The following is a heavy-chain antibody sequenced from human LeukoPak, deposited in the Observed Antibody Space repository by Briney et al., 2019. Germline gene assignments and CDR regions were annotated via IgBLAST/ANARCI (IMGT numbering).Heavy chain of an antibody. CDR1: GFTFSSYG. D-gene: IGHD3-3*01. Sequence: GGSLRLSCAASGFTFSSYGMHWVRQAPGKGLEWVAVISYDGSNTYYADSVKGRFTISRDKSKNTLYLQMNSLRADDTAVYFCAKVLRFLEWYPQGGSFDYWGQGTLVTVSS. CDR3: AKVLRFLEWYPQGGSFDY. J-gene: IGHJ4*02. V-gene: IGHV3-30*18. CDR2: ISYDGSNT.